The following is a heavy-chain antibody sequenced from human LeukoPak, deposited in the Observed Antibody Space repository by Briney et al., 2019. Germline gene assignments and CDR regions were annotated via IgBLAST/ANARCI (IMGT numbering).Heavy chain of an antibody. CDR1: GFTFDDYA. Sequence: PGRSLRLSCAASGFTFDDYAMHWVRQAPGKGPEWVSGISWNSGSIGYADSVKGRFTISRDNAKNSLYLQMNSLRAEDTALYYCAKDSGYSSGGTLHYFDYWGQGTLVTVSS. J-gene: IGHJ4*02. D-gene: IGHD6-19*01. V-gene: IGHV3-9*01. CDR2: ISWNSGSI. CDR3: AKDSGYSSGGTLHYFDY.